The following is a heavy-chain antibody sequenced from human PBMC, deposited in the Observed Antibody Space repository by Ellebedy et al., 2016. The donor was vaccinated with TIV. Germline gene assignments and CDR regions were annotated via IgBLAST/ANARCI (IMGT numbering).Heavy chain of an antibody. V-gene: IGHV3-74*01. J-gene: IGHJ4*02. D-gene: IGHD5-24*01. Sequence: GGSLRLSXAASGFSFSRYSMPWVRQAPGKGLVWVSRIHSDGRTTSYADSVKGRFTISRDSAKNMLYLQMNSLRAEDTAVFYCVRDQMGSSYPFDYWGQGTLVTVSP. CDR2: IHSDGRTT. CDR1: GFSFSRYS. CDR3: VRDQMGSSYPFDY.